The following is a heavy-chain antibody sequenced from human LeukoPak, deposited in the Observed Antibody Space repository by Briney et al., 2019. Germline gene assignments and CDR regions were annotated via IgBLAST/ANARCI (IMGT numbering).Heavy chain of an antibody. V-gene: IGHV4-39*07. CDR2: IYYSGSS. D-gene: IGHD3-10*01. CDR3: ARDSPMVRGLIGYFDL. J-gene: IGHJ2*01. CDR1: GGSISSSSYF. Sequence: SETLSLTCTVSGGSISSSSYFWGWIRQPPGKGLEWIGTIYYSGSSNYNPSLKSRVTISVDTSKNRFSLNLSSVTAADTAEYYCARDSPMVRGLIGYFDLWGRGTLVTVSS.